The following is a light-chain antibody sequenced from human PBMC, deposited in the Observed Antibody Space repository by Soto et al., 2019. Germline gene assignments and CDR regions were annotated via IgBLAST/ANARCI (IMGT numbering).Light chain of an antibody. CDR1: SSDVGSYNL. CDR3: CSYAGSSTLDV. CDR2: GGT. Sequence: QSVLTQPASVSGSPGQSITISCTGTSSDVGSYNLVSWYQQLPGKAPKLMIFGGTKRPSGVSSRFSGSKSGNTASLTISGLQAEDEADYYCCSYAGSSTLDVFGTGTKVTVL. V-gene: IGLV2-23*01. J-gene: IGLJ1*01.